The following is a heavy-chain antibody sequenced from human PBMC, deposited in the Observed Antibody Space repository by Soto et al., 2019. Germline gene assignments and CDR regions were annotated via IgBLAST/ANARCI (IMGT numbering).Heavy chain of an antibody. D-gene: IGHD4-17*01. CDR1: GYTFTNYW. V-gene: IGHV5-51*01. J-gene: IGHJ6*02. CDR2: IYPGDSDT. CDR3: ARYPTLTDYFFHGMDV. Sequence: ESLKISCKGSGYTFTNYWIVWVRQIPGKGLEWMGIIYPGDSDTRYSPSFQGQVTISADRSISTAYLQWSSLKASDTGMYYCARYPTLTDYFFHGMDVWGQGTTVTVSS.